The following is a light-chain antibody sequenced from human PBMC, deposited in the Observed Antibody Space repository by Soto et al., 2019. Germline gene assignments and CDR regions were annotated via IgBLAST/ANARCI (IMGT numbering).Light chain of an antibody. V-gene: IGKV1-27*01. J-gene: IGKJ1*01. CDR2: AAS. CDR1: QGISNY. CDR3: QKYNSAPWT. Sequence: DIQMTQSPSSVSSSVAYRVTITCRASQGISNYLAWYQQKPGKVPKLLIYAASTLQSGVPSRFSGSGSGTDFTLTISSLQPGDVATYYCQKYNSAPWTFGQGTKVDIK.